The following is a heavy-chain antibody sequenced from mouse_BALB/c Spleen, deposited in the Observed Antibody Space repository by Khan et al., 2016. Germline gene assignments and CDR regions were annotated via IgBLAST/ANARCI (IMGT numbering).Heavy chain of an antibody. CDR1: GYTFTSYW. CDR3: ASSYGSSYDYFDY. CDR2: IYPGDGDT. V-gene: IGHV1-87*01. Sequence: VQLQESGAELARPGASVKLSCKASGYTFTSYWMQWVKQRPGQGLEWIGAIYPGDGDTRYTQKFKGKATLTADKSSSTAYMQLSSLASEDSAVYYSASSYGSSYDYFDYWGQGTTLTDSS. J-gene: IGHJ2*01. D-gene: IGHD1-1*01.